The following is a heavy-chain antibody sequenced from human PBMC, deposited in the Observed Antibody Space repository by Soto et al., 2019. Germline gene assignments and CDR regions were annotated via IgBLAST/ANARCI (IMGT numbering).Heavy chain of an antibody. D-gene: IGHD4-17*01. Sequence: QVQLVQSGAEVKKPGSSVKVSCKASGGTFSSYTISWVRQAPGQGLEWMGRIIPILGIANYAQKFQGRVTITADKSTSTAYMELSSLRSEDTAVYYCARDRLDDYGGHFDYWGQGTLVTVSS. CDR3: ARDRLDDYGGHFDY. J-gene: IGHJ4*02. V-gene: IGHV1-69*08. CDR2: IIPILGIA. CDR1: GGTFSSYT.